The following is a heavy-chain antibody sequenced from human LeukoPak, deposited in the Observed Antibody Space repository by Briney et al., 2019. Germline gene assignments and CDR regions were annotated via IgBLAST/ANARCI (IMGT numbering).Heavy chain of an antibody. CDR1: GYTFTDYY. V-gene: IGHV1-2*02. J-gene: IGHJ4*02. CDR3: ARDVTETMTTDF. D-gene: IGHD1-1*01. Sequence: ASVEVSCKASGYTFTDYYMHWVRQAPGQGLEWMGWINPNSGDTNYAQKFQGRVTMTRDTSIRTAYMELSRLKSDDTGVYYCARDVTETMTTDFWGQGTLVTVSS. CDR2: INPNSGDT.